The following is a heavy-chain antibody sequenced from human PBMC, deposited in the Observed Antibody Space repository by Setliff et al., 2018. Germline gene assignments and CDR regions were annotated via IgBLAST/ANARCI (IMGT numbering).Heavy chain of an antibody. V-gene: IGHV3-15*01. CDR1: GFSFSNAR. D-gene: IGHD4-17*01. Sequence: PGGSLRLSCAASGFSFSNARLSWVRQAPRRGLEWVGRIKSKTAGGTPDYGTPVKGRFTSARDESKNTPYLQMNSLKTEDTAVYYCTTSIAEDYDYGENEGVYHYSYYMDVWGKGTMVTVSS. J-gene: IGHJ6*03. CDR3: TTSIAEDYDYGENEGVYHYSYYMDV. CDR2: IKSKTAGGTP.